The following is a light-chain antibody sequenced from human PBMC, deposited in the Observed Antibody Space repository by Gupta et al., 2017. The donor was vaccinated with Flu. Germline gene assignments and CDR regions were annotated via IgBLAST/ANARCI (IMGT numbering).Light chain of an antibody. V-gene: IGKV3-15*01. CDR3: QQYNDWPPLYT. CDR2: AAS. Sequence: RATLSCRATQSVGTNVAWYQQKPGQAPRLVIYAASARATGFPARFSGSGSGREFTLTISNLQSEDFALYYCQQYNDWPPLYTFGQGTKLESK. J-gene: IGKJ2*01. CDR1: QSVGTN.